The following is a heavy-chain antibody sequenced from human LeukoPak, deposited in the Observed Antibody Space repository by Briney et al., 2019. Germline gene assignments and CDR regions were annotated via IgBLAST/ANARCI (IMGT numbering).Heavy chain of an antibody. J-gene: IGHJ6*02. V-gene: IGHV5-51*01. CDR3: ARTSIAARPALYGMDV. CDR1: GYSFTSYW. Sequence: GESLKISCKGSGYSFTSYWIGWVRQMPGKGLEWMGTIYPGDSDTRYSPSFQGQVTISADKSISTAYLQWSSLKASDTAMYYCARTSIAARPALYGMDVWGQGTTVTVSS. CDR2: IYPGDSDT. D-gene: IGHD6-6*01.